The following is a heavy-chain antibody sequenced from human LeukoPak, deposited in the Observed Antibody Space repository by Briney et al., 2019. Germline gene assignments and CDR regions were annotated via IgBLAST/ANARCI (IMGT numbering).Heavy chain of an antibody. Sequence: KSSETLSLTCTVSGGSISSSSYYWGWIRQPPGKGLEWIGSIYYSGSTYYNPSLKSRVTISVDTSKNQFSLRLSSVTAADTAVYYCARDHPEGLATGDYWGQGTLVTVSS. CDR3: ARDHPEGLATGDY. D-gene: IGHD6-19*01. J-gene: IGHJ4*02. CDR2: IYYSGST. CDR1: GGSISSSSYY. V-gene: IGHV4-39*07.